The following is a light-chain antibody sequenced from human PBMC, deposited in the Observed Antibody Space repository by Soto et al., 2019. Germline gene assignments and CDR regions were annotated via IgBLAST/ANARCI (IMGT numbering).Light chain of an antibody. Sequence: DMLMTQSPPSVSASVGDRVTITCRASQGVSNWLAWYQQKPGKAPKLLIYAATTLQSGVPSRFSGNGSETDFTLTISSLQHEDFVTYYWQHTNSSPITFGGGTQLEIK. J-gene: IGKJ4*01. CDR2: AAT. CDR1: QGVSNW. V-gene: IGKV1-12*01. CDR3: QHTNSSPIT.